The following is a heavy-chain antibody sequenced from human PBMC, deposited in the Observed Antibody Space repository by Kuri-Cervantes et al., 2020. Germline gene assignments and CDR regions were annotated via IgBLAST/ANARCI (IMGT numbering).Heavy chain of an antibody. D-gene: IGHD4-11*01. CDR1: GFTFSSYW. CDR3: ARDRRRGDYIYYFDY. V-gene: IGHV3-7*01. CDR2: IKQDGSEK. J-gene: IGHJ4*02. Sequence: GGSLRLSCAASGFTFSSYWMSWVRQAPGKGLEWVANIKQDGSEKYYVDSVKGRFTISRDNAKNTLYLQMNSLRAEDTAVYYCARDRRRGDYIYYFDYWGQGTLVTVSS.